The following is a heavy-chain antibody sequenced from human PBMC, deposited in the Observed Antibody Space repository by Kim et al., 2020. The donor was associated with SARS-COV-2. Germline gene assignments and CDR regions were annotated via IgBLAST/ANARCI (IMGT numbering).Heavy chain of an antibody. Sequence: SVKVSCKASGGTFSSYAISWVRQAPGQGLEWMGGIIPIFGTANYAQKFQGRVTITADESTSTAYMELSSLRSEDTAVYYCATTTVTVPLLFYGMDVWGQGTTVTVSS. V-gene: IGHV1-69*13. D-gene: IGHD4-17*01. CDR1: GGTFSSYA. CDR3: ATTTVTVPLLFYGMDV. J-gene: IGHJ6*02. CDR2: IIPIFGTA.